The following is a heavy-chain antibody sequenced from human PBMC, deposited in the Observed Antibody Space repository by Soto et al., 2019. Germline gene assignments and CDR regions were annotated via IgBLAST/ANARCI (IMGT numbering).Heavy chain of an antibody. CDR2: IYHSGST. J-gene: IGHJ4*02. CDR1: GGSISSSTYS. CDR3: ARDRLGSGSYVY. Sequence: SETLSLTCAVSGGSISSSTYSWNWIRQPPGKGLEWIGYIYHSGSTSYNPSLNSRVTISVDRSKNQFSLRLNSVTAADTAVYYCARDRLGSGSYVYWCQGTLVTV. D-gene: IGHD1-26*01. V-gene: IGHV4-30-2*01.